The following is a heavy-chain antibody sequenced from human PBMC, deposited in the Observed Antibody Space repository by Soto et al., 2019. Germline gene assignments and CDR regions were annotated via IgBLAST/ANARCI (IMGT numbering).Heavy chain of an antibody. J-gene: IGHJ4*02. CDR1: GGSISSSSCY. D-gene: IGHD5-12*01. CDR3: ASRPEMATTIADY. V-gene: IGHV4-39*01. Sequence: PSEALSLNCTVSGGSISSSSCYWGWIRQPPGKGLEWIGSIYYSGSTYYNPSLKSRVTISVDTSKNQFSLKLSSVTAADTAVYYCASRPEMATTIADYWGQGTLVTVSS. CDR2: IYYSGST.